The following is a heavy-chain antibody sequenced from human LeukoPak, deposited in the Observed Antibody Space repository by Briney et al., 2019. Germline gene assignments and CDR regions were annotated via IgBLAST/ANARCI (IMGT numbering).Heavy chain of an antibody. V-gene: IGHV3-7*03. CDR2: IKHDGSEK. J-gene: IGHJ3*02. CDR3: AKSYYYGSGDYSLTAFDI. CDR1: GLTFSGQW. Sequence: GGSLRLSCVASGLTFSGQWMNWVRQAPGQGLEWVANIKHDGSEKYYVDSVKGRFTISREDGKNSLSLQMNNVRAEDTAVYYCAKSYYYGSGDYSLTAFDIWGQGTMVTVSS. D-gene: IGHD3-10*01.